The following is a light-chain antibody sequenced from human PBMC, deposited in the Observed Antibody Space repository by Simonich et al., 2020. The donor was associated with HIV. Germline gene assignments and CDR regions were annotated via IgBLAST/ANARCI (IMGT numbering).Light chain of an antibody. CDR3: QQYYSTPHT. V-gene: IGKV4-1*01. CDR1: QSVLYSSNNKNY. J-gene: IGKJ2*01. CDR2: WAS. Sequence: DIVMTQSPDSLAVSLGERATINCKSSQSVLYSSNNKNYLAWYQQKPGQPPKQLIYWASTRESGVPDRFRGSGSGTDFTLTISSLQAEDVAVYYCQQYYSTPHTFGQGTKLKI.